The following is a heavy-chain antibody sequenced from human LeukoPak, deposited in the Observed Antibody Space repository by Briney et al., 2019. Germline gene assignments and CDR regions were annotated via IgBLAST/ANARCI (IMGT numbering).Heavy chain of an antibody. J-gene: IGHJ4*02. Sequence: ASVKVSCRVSGYTLTEFSIHWVRQAPGKGPEWMGGFDPEDEETIYAQNFQGRVTMTEDSSTDTAYMELSSLRSDDTAVYYCATVRPYYETSGPYYFDYWGQGTLVTVSS. CDR2: FDPEDEET. CDR1: GYTLTEFS. V-gene: IGHV1-24*01. CDR3: ATVRPYYETSGPYYFDY. D-gene: IGHD3-22*01.